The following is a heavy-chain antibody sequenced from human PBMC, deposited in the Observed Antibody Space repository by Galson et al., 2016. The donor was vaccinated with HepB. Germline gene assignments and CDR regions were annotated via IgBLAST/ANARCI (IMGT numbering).Heavy chain of an antibody. V-gene: IGHV1-69*13. CDR3: ARGLDVVVTALRGALDI. Sequence: SVKVSCKASGGTFANYDMNWVRQVPGQGLEWMGGVVPLFETSNYAQKFQGRLTITADESTSTAYMELKSLKSDDTAVYYCARGLDVVVTALRGALDIWGQGTMVVVSS. CDR1: GGTFANYD. CDR2: VVPLFETS. J-gene: IGHJ3*02. D-gene: IGHD2-21*02.